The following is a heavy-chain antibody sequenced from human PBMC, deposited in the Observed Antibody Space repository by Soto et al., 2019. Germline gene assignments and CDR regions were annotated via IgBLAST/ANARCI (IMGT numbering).Heavy chain of an antibody. J-gene: IGHJ4*02. D-gene: IGHD1-26*01. CDR3: AKDLSTLVGATIQDY. CDR2: ISAGGGTT. CDR1: GFTFSSYA. V-gene: IGHV3-23*01. Sequence: PGGSLRLSCVASGFTFSSYAMNWVRQAPGKGLEWVSVISAGGGTTYYADSVKGRFTISKDNSKNTLYLQMNSLRAEDTAVYYCAKDLSTLVGATIQDYWGQGT.